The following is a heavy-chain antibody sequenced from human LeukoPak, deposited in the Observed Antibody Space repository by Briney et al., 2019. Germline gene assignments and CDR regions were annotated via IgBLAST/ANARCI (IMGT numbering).Heavy chain of an antibody. CDR2: ISYDGSNK. CDR1: GFTFSSYA. J-gene: IGHJ4*02. CDR3: ARDYGSGSYSY. V-gene: IGHV3-30-3*01. Sequence: GGSLRLSCAASGFTFSSYAMHWVRQAPGKGLEWVAVISYDGSNKYYADSVKGRFTISRDNAKNSLYLQMNSLRAEDTAVYYCARDYGSGSYSYWGQGTLVTVSS. D-gene: IGHD3-10*01.